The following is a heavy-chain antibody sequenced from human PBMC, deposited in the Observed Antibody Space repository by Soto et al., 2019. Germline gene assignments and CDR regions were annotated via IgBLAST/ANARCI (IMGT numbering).Heavy chain of an antibody. CDR1: GGTFSSYA. CDR2: IIPIFGTA. V-gene: IGHV1-69*13. CDR3: ARGRLRYCSSTSCYGTAYYYYGMDV. J-gene: IGHJ6*02. Sequence: SVKVSCKASGGTFSSYAISWVRQAPGQGLEWMGGIIPIFGTANYAQKFQGRVTITADESTSAAYMELSSLRSEDTAVYYCARGRLRYCSSTSCYGTAYYYYGMDVWGQGTTVTVSS. D-gene: IGHD2-2*01.